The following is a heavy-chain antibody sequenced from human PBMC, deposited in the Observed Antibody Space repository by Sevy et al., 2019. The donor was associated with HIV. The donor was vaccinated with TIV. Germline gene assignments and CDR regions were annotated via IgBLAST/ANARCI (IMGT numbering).Heavy chain of an antibody. CDR1: GYTFTSYG. V-gene: IGHV1-18*01. CDR2: ISAYNGNT. D-gene: IGHD2-21*02. CDR3: ARGTYSGGDCYPYYFDY. J-gene: IGHJ4*02. Sequence: ASVKVSCKVSGYTFTSYGISWVRQAPGQGLEWMGWISAYNGNTNYAQKLQGRVTMTTDTSTSTAYMELRSLRSDDTAVYYCARGTYSGGDCYPYYFDYWGQGTLVTVSS.